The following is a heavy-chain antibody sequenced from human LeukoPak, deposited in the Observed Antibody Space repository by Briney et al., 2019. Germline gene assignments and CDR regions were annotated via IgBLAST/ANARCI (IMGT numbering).Heavy chain of an antibody. CDR1: GYSFNNYW. Sequence: GESLKISCKGCGYSFNNYWIGWVRPRPGKGLEWMGIIYPGDSDTKYSPSFQGQVTISADKTISTAYLHWSSLKASDTAMYYCARLSSTTHFDSWGQGTLVTVSS. D-gene: IGHD1-1*01. CDR2: IYPGDSDT. J-gene: IGHJ4*02. CDR3: ARLSSTTHFDS. V-gene: IGHV5-51*01.